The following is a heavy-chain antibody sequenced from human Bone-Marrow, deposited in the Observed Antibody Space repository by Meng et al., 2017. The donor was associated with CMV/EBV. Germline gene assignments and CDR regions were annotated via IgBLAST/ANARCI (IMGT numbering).Heavy chain of an antibody. D-gene: IGHD2/OR15-2a*01. J-gene: IGHJ4*02. CDR1: GFTFSTYN. Sequence: GGSLRLSCAASGFTFSTYNMNWVRQAPGKGLEWVSSMSSSSSHINYADSVKGRFTISRDNAKNSLYLQMNSLRVDDTAVYYCARRGPGGHNTLDYWGQGTLVTVSS. CDR2: MSSSSSHI. V-gene: IGHV3-21*04. CDR3: ARRGPGGHNTLDY.